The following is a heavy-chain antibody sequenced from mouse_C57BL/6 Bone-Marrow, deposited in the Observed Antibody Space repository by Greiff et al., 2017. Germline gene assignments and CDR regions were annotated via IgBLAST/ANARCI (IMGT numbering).Heavy chain of an antibody. CDR2: IDPENGDT. Sequence: EVKLVESGAELVRPGASVKLSCTASGFNIKDDYMHWVKQKPEQGLEWIGWIDPENGDTEYASKFQGKATITADTSSNTAYLQLSSLTSEDTAVYYCTQFDYWGQGTTLTVSS. CDR3: TQFDY. V-gene: IGHV14-4*01. J-gene: IGHJ2*01. CDR1: GFNIKDDY.